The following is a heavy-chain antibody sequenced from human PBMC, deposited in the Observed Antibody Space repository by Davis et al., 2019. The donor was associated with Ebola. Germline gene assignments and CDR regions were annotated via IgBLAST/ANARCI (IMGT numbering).Heavy chain of an antibody. CDR3: ARDGINVYYYDSSGQGGFDY. CDR1: GYTFTSYG. CDR2: INAGNGNT. D-gene: IGHD3-22*01. J-gene: IGHJ4*02. V-gene: IGHV1-3*01. Sequence: ASVKVSCKASGYTFTSYGISWVRQAPGQGLEWMGWINAGNGNTKYSQKFQGRVTITRDTSASTAYMELSSLRSEDTAVYYCARDGINVYYYDSSGQGGFDYWGQGTLVTVSS.